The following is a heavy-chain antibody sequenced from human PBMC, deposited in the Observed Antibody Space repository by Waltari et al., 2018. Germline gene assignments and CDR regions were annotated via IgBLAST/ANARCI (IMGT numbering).Heavy chain of an antibody. CDR2: IHYSGRT. Sequence: QLQQSGPGLLTPSEALSPSCSVPGDSMNAGYMWNWVRQSPGKGLEWVGQIHYSGRTHVNPALESRITMSIDMSSNQFSLRLSSVTVADTAVYFCARDSGRGLYLDTWGQGTLVTVSP. J-gene: IGHJ5*02. CDR1: GDSMNAGYM. CDR3: ARDSGRGLYLDT. D-gene: IGHD6-19*01. V-gene: IGHV4-4*02.